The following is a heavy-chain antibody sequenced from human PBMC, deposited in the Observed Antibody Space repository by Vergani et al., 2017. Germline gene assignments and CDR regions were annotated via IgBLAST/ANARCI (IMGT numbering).Heavy chain of an antibody. D-gene: IGHD5-12*01. J-gene: IGHJ4*02. Sequence: EVQLLESGGGLAQPGGSLGLSCAASGFTFRNYAMTWVRQAPGKGLEWVSSVSGSSATPYYADSVKGRFIISRDNSKNTLHLQMNSLRADDTAVYYCTKVSRGYTGYFFDYWGQGTLATVSS. CDR3: TKVSRGYTGYFFDY. CDR1: GFTFRNYA. V-gene: IGHV3-23*01. CDR2: VSGSSATP.